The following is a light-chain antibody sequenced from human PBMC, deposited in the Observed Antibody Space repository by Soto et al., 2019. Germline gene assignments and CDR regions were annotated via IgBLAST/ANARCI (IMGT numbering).Light chain of an antibody. Sequence: ELVMTQSPATLSVSPGERATLSCRASQSVSSDLAWYQQKPGQAPRLLMYGASARAAGIPARFSGSWSGTEFTLTNNSLQSEDSAVYYCQHYQNWHTFGGGTKVEIK. V-gene: IGKV3-15*01. CDR1: QSVSSD. CDR3: QHYQNWHT. CDR2: GAS. J-gene: IGKJ4*01.